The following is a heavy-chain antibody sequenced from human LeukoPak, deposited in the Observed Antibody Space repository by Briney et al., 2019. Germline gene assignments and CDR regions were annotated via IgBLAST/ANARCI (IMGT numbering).Heavy chain of an antibody. J-gene: IGHJ4*02. CDR1: GFTFSDYD. D-gene: IGHD1-1*01. CDR2: IGTAGDT. V-gene: IGHV3-13*01. CDR3: ARVAKERVGGVYYFDY. Sequence: GGSLRLSCAASGFTFSDYDVHWVRQATGKGLEWVSAIGTAGDTYYTGSVKGRFTISRENAENSLYLQMNSLRAGDTAVYYCARVAKERVGGVYYFDYWGQGTLVTVSS.